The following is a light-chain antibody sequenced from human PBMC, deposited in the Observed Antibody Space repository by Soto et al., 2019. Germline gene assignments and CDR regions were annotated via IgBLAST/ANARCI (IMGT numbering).Light chain of an antibody. CDR3: QQYENLPT. Sequence: DIQMTQSPSSLSASVGDRVTITCQASQNINNYLNWYQQKPGRAPKLLIYDASNLEAGVPSRFSGSGSETDFTFTISRLQPEDIATYYCQQYENLPTFGQGTRLEIK. V-gene: IGKV1-33*01. CDR1: QNINNY. CDR2: DAS. J-gene: IGKJ5*01.